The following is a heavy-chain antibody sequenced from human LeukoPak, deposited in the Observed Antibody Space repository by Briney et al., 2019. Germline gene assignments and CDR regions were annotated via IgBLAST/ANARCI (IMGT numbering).Heavy chain of an antibody. CDR2: ISYDGSNK. V-gene: IGHV3-30*04. J-gene: IGHJ6*04. Sequence: GRSLTLSCAASGFTFSSYAMHWLRQAPRKGLEWVAVISYDGSNKYYADSVKGRFTISRDNSKNTLYLQMNSLRAEDTAVYYCVRDIAVARGYYYYGMDVWGKGTTVTVSS. CDR3: VRDIAVARGYYYYGMDV. CDR1: GFTFSSYA. D-gene: IGHD6-19*01.